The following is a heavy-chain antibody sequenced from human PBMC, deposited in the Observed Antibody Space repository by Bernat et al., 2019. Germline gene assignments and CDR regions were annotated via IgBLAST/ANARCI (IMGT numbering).Heavy chain of an antibody. J-gene: IGHJ3*02. V-gene: IGHV3-21*01. D-gene: IGHD3-9*01. Sequence: EVQLVESGGGLVKPGGSLRLSCAASGIILSTYSMNWVRQAPGKGLEWVSSISSSSSYIYYADSVRGRFTISRDNAKNSLYLQMNSLRAEDTAVYYCARDTYYDILTCYYISNAFDIWGQGTMVTVSS. CDR1: GIILSTYS. CDR3: ARDTYYDILTCYYISNAFDI. CDR2: ISSSSSYI.